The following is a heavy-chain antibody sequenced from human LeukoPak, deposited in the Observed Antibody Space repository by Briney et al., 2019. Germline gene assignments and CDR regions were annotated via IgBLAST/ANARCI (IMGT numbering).Heavy chain of an antibody. CDR1: GGTFSSYA. CDR2: IIPILGIA. V-gene: IGHV1-69*04. CDR3: ARRVEGNWFDP. Sequence: GSSVKVSCKASGGTFSSYAISWVRQAPGQGLEWMGRIIPILGIANYAQKFQGRVTITADKSTSTAYMELNSLRSEDTAVYYCARRVEGNWFDPWGQGTLVTVSS. D-gene: IGHD2-15*01. J-gene: IGHJ5*02.